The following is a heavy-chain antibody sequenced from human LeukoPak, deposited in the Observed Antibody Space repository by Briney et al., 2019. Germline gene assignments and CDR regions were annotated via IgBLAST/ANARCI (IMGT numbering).Heavy chain of an antibody. CDR3: SGGISAAHYYYYGMDV. J-gene: IGHJ6*02. V-gene: IGHV3-7*01. Sequence: GGSLRLSCAASGFTFSSYGMSWVRQAPGKGLEWVANIKQDGGEKYYVDYVKGRFTISRDNAKNSLYLQMNSLRAEDTALYYGSGGISAAHYYYYGMDVWVQGTTVSVSS. CDR1: GFTFSSYG. CDR2: IKQDGGEK. D-gene: IGHD6-13*01.